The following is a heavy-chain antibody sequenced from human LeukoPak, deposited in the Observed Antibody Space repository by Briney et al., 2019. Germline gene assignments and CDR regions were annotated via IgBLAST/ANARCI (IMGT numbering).Heavy chain of an antibody. CDR1: GGSISSYS. CDR2: IYPRESP. V-gene: IGHV4-4*07. J-gene: IGHJ4*02. Sequence: SETLSLTCTVSGGSISSYSWSWMRQPAGKGLEWIGRIYPRESPNYNPSLKSRVIMSVDKSKNQFSQKLRSVTAADTAVYYRAREWHHVFDYWGQGNLVTVSS. D-gene: IGHD5-12*01. CDR3: AREWHHVFDY.